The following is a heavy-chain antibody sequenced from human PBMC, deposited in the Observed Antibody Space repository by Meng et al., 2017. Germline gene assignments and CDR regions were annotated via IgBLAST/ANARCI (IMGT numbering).Heavy chain of an antibody. Sequence: QQSGPGLVKPYQTLSLIWAIAGDSVSSNSAAWNWIRQSPSRGLEWLGRAYYRSKWYHDYAESVKSRISIDPDTSKNQFSLQLRSVTPEDSAVYYCARGSYSFDSWGQRTLVTVSS. CDR3: ARGSYSFDS. CDR1: GDSVSSNSAA. D-gene: IGHD1-26*01. V-gene: IGHV6-1*01. J-gene: IGHJ4*02. CDR2: AYYRSKWYH.